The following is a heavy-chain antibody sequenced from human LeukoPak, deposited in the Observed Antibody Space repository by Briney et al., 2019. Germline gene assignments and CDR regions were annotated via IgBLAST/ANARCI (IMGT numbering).Heavy chain of an antibody. D-gene: IGHD3-3*01. CDR2: IRYDGSNK. V-gene: IGHV3-30*02. Sequence: GGSLRLSCAASGFTFSSYGMHWVRQAPGKGLEWVAFIRYDGSNKYYADSVKGRFTISRDNSKNTLYLQMSSLRAEDTAVYYCAKDGSDFWGDYYFDYWGQGTLVTVSS. J-gene: IGHJ4*02. CDR3: AKDGSDFWGDYYFDY. CDR1: GFTFSSYG.